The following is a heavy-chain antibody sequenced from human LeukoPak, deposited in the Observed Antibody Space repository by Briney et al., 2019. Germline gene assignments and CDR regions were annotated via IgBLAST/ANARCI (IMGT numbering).Heavy chain of an antibody. V-gene: IGHV4-4*07. J-gene: IGHJ3*02. CDR2: IYTSGST. CDR1: GGSISSYY. CDR3: ARDEGCYTGKLLPACDAFDI. D-gene: IGHD2-2*02. Sequence: SETLSLTCTVSGGSISSYYWSWIRQPAGKGLEWIGRIYTSGSTNYNPSLKSRVTMSVDTSKNQFSLKLSSVTAADTAVYYCARDEGCYTGKLLPACDAFDIWGQGTMVTVSS.